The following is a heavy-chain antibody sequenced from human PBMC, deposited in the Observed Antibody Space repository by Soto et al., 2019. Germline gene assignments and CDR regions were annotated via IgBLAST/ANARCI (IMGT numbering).Heavy chain of an antibody. D-gene: IGHD3-10*01. CDR3: ARERGYYYGSGSYRYYYGMDV. V-gene: IGHV3-48*01. CDR2: VSSTSSAI. Sequence: GGSLRLSCAASGFTFSSYSMNWVRQAPGKGLEWVSYVSSTSSAIYYADFVEGRFTISRDNAKNSLYLQMNSLRAEDTAVYYCARERGYYYGSGSYRYYYGMDVWGQGTTVTVS. J-gene: IGHJ6*02. CDR1: GFTFSSYS.